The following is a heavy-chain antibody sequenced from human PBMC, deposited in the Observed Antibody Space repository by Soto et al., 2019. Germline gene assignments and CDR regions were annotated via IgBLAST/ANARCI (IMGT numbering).Heavy chain of an antibody. Sequence: ASVKVSCKASGYTFTSYDINWVRQATGQGLEWMGWMNPNSGNTGYAQKFQGRVTMTRNTSISTAYMELSSLRSEDTAVYYCARPSFTYYYYYMDVWGKGTTVTVSS. CDR3: ARPSFTYYYYYMDV. V-gene: IGHV1-8*01. J-gene: IGHJ6*03. CDR1: GYTFTSYD. CDR2: MNPNSGNT. D-gene: IGHD3-16*01.